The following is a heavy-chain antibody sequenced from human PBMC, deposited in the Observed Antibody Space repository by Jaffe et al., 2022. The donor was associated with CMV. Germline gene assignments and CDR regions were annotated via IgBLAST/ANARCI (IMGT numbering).Heavy chain of an antibody. Sequence: EVQLVESGGGLVQPGGSLRLSCAASGFTFSSYAMSWVRQAPGKGLEWVSAISGSGGSTYYADSVKGRFTISRDNSKNTLYLQMNSLRAEDTAVYYCAKGDDSSGYYRPLLIDYWGQGTLVTVSS. D-gene: IGHD3-22*01. CDR2: ISGSGGST. CDR1: GFTFSSYA. J-gene: IGHJ4*02. V-gene: IGHV3-23*04. CDR3: AKGDDSSGYYRPLLIDY.